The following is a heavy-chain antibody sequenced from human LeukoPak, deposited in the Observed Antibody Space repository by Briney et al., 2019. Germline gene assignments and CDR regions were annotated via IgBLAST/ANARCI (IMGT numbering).Heavy chain of an antibody. CDR2: INPNSGGT. J-gene: IGHJ4*02. V-gene: IGHV1-2*02. CDR3: AREAIVGARPDY. D-gene: IGHD1-26*01. Sequence: ASVRVSCKASGGTLSNDAISWVRQAPGQGLEWMGWINPNSGGTNYAQKFQGRVTMTRDTSISTAYMELSRLRSDDTAVYYCAREAIVGARPDYWGQGTLVTVSS. CDR1: GGTLSNDA.